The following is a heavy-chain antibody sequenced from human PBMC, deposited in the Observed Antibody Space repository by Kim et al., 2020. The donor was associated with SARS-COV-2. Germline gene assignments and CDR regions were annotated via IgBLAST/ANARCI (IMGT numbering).Heavy chain of an antibody. V-gene: IGHV1-69*13. Sequence: SVKVSCKASGGTFSSYAISWVRQAPGQGLEWMGGIIPIFGTANYAQKFQGRVTITADESTSTAYMELSSLRSEDTAVYYCASRGRGYCSSTSCYFWFDPWGQGTLVTVSS. CDR1: GGTFSSYA. J-gene: IGHJ5*02. CDR3: ASRGRGYCSSTSCYFWFDP. D-gene: IGHD2-2*01. CDR2: IIPIFGTA.